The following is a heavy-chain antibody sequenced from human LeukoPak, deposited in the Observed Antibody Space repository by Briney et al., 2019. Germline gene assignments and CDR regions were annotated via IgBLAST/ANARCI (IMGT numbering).Heavy chain of an antibody. Sequence: ASVKVSCKASGYTFTSYDINWVRQATGQGLEWMGWMNPNSGNTGYAQKFQGRVTMTRNTSISTAYMELSSLRAEDTAVYYCAKEGRDIVVVVAATNLFDYWGQGTLVTVSS. V-gene: IGHV1-8*01. CDR1: GYTFTSYD. D-gene: IGHD2-15*01. J-gene: IGHJ4*02. CDR3: AKEGRDIVVVVAATNLFDY. CDR2: MNPNSGNT.